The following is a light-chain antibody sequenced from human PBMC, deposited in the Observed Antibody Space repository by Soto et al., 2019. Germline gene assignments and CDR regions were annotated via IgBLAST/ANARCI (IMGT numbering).Light chain of an antibody. V-gene: IGLV4-69*01. CDR1: SGHINDA. Sequence: QPVMTQSPSASASLGASVKLTCTLSSGHINDAIAWHQQQPEKGPRYLMTLNSDGTHTRGDGIPDRFSGSSSGAERYLTISSLQSDDEADYYCQTWGTDNQVFGGGTKVTVL. J-gene: IGLJ2*01. CDR2: LNSDGTH. CDR3: QTWGTDNQV.